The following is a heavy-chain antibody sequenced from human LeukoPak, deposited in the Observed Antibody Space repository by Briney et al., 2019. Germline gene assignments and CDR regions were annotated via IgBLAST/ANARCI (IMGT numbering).Heavy chain of an antibody. CDR2: IYHSGST. V-gene: IGHV4-34*01. D-gene: IGHD3-22*01. Sequence: SETLSLTCAVYGGSFSGYYWSWIRQPPGKGLEWIGSIYHSGSTYYNPSLKSRVTISVDTSKNQFSLKLSSVTAAGTAVYYCARDYYDSSGYYDYWGQGTLVTVSS. CDR1: GGSFSGYY. J-gene: IGHJ4*02. CDR3: ARDYYDSSGYYDY.